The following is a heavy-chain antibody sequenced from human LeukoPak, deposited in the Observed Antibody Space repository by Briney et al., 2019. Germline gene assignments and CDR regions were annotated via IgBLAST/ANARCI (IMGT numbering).Heavy chain of an antibody. CDR1: GGTFSSYA. V-gene: IGHV1-69*13. CDR3: ARSEADSGSYYVTFDY. J-gene: IGHJ4*02. D-gene: IGHD1-26*01. Sequence: ASVKVSCKASGGTFSSYAISWVRQAPGRGLEWMGGIIPIFGTADYAQKFQGGVTITADESTSTAYMELSSLRSEDTTVYYCARSEADSGSYYVTFDYWGQGTLVTVSS. CDR2: IIPIFGTA.